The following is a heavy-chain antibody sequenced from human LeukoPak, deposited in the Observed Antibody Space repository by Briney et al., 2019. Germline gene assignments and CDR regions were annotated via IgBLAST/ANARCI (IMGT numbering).Heavy chain of an antibody. CDR2: IYYSGST. J-gene: IGHJ4*02. V-gene: IGHV4-59*01. Sequence: PSETLSLTCTLSGGSIISYYWSWIRRPPGKGLEWIGYIYYSGSTNYNPSLKSRVTISVDTSKNQFSLKLSSVTAADTAVYYCARGRYYFDYWGQGTLVTVSS. CDR3: ARGRYYFDY. CDR1: GGSIISYY.